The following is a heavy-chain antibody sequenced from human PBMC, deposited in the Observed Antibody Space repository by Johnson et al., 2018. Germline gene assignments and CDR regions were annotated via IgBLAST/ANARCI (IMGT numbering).Heavy chain of an antibody. CDR1: GGSISGYF. CDR3: ARLCATSVRSCSYYGLDV. D-gene: IGHD3-10*01. V-gene: IGHV4-59*01. CDR2: IPYTGPT. Sequence: QVQLQESGPGLVKXSETLSPTRTVSGGSISGYFWTWIRQPPGTGLEWGGYIPYTGPTTYNPSLKSRVTMSVDTSKNQFSLGVTSMTAADPAVYYCARLCATSVRSCSYYGLDVWGQGTTVTVSS. J-gene: IGHJ6*02.